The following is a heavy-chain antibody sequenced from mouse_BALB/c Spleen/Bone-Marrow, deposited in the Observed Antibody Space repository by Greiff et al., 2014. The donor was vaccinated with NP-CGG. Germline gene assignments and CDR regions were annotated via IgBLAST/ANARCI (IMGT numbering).Heavy chain of an antibody. V-gene: IGHV5-4*02. CDR2: ISDGGGHT. J-gene: IGHJ3*01. CDR3: ARDGDYRYAWFSY. Sequence: EVQLVESGGRLVKPGGSLKLSCAASGFSFSDHYMYWVRQTPEKRLEWVATISDGGGHTYYSDSVKGRFTISRDNARNNLYLQMSSLKSEDTAMYHCARDGDYRYAWFSYWGQGTPFTVSA. D-gene: IGHD2-14*01. CDR1: GFSFSDHY.